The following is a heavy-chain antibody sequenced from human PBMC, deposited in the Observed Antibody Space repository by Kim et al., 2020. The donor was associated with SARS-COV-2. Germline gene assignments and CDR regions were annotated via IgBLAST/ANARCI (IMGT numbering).Heavy chain of an antibody. V-gene: IGHV3-48*02. D-gene: IGHD3-22*01. J-gene: IGHJ4*02. CDR1: GFTFSSYS. CDR3: AREDYYDSSGYEDDY. CDR2: ISSSSSTI. Sequence: GGSLRLSCAASGFTFSSYSMNWVRQAPGKGLEWVSYISSSSSTIYYADSVKGRFTISRDNAKNSLYLQMNSLRDEDTAVYYCAREDYYDSSGYEDDYWGQGTLVTVSS.